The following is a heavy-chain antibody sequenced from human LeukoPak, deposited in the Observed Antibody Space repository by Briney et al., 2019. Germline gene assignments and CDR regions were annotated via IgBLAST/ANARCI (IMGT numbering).Heavy chain of an antibody. CDR2: ISSSSSYI. J-gene: IGHJ5*02. V-gene: IGHV3-21*01. Sequence: GGSLRLSCAASGFTFSSYSMNWVRQAPGKGLEWVSSISSSSSYIYYADSVKGRFTISRDNAKNSLYLQMNSLRGEDTAVYYCARADRGNNWFDPWGQGTLVTVSS. CDR3: ARADRGNNWFDP. CDR1: GFTFSSYS.